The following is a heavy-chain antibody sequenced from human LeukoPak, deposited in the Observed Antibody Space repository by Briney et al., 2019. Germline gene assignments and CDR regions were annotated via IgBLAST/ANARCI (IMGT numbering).Heavy chain of an antibody. Sequence: ASVKVSCKASGYTFTSYYMHWVRQAPGQGLEGMGIINPSGGSTSYAQKFQGRVTMTRDTSTSTVYMELSSLRSEDTAVYYCARDLTEVGYYGSGSFDYWGPGTLVTVSS. CDR2: INPSGGST. V-gene: IGHV1-46*01. J-gene: IGHJ4*02. CDR1: GYTFTSYY. D-gene: IGHD3-10*01. CDR3: ARDLTEVGYYGSGSFDY.